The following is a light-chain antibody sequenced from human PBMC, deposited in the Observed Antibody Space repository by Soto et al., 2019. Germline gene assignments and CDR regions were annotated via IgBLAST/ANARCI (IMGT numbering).Light chain of an antibody. V-gene: IGLV1-44*01. J-gene: IGLJ1*01. Sequence: QSVLTQTPSASGTPGQSVTISCSGINSNVGVNTVTWFQQLPGTAPKVLIYNNNLRPSGVPDRFSGSKSGTSASLVISGLQSEDEADYYCAAWDDRLNGYVFGTGTKVTVL. CDR2: NNN. CDR3: AAWDDRLNGYV. CDR1: NSNVGVNT.